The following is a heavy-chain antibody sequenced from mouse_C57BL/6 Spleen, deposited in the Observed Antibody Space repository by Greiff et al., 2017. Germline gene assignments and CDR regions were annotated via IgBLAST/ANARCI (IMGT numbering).Heavy chain of an antibody. J-gene: IGHJ1*03. V-gene: IGHV1-69*01. Sequence: MPGQGLEWIEEIDPSDSYTNYNQKFKGKSTLTVDKSSSTASMQLSSLTSEDSAVYYCARLAYYGSSYGWYFDVWGTGTTVTVSS. CDR3: ARLAYYGSSYGWYFDV. CDR2: IDPSDSYT. D-gene: IGHD1-1*01.